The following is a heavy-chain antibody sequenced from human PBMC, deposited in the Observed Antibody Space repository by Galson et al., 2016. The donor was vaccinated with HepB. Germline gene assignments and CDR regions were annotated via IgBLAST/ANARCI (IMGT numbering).Heavy chain of an antibody. CDR2: IYTSGNT. D-gene: IGHD5-12*01. CDR3: ATGGYGGYDSFAVLDH. J-gene: IGHJ4*01. CDR1: GVSISGGRYY. V-gene: IGHV4-61*02. Sequence: TLSLTCTVSGVSISGGRYYWSWIRQPAGKGLERIGRIYTSGNTNYNPSLKSRVTISLDTSKNQFSLNLTSVTAADTAVYYCATGGYGGYDSFAVLDHWGHGTLVTVSS.